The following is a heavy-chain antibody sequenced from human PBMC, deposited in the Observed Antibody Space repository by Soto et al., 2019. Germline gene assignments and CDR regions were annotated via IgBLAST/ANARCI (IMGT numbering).Heavy chain of an antibody. Sequence: QVQLVQSGAEVKKPGASVKVSCKASGYTFTSYPMHWVRQAPGQGLEWMGWINAANGYTKYSQKFQGRVTITRDPSAITAYMELSSLRSEDTAVYYCARDWTHYDRSGHGAYWGQGTLVTVSS. CDR1: GYTFTSYP. J-gene: IGHJ4*02. D-gene: IGHD3-22*01. CDR3: ARDWTHYDRSGHGAY. V-gene: IGHV1-3*01. CDR2: INAANGYT.